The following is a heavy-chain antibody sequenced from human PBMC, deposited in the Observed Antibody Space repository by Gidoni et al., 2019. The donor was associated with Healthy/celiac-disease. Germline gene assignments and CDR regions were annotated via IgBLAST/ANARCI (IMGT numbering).Heavy chain of an antibody. V-gene: IGHV3-21*01. CDR2: ISSSSSYI. J-gene: IGHJ3*02. D-gene: IGHD3-22*01. CDR1: GFPFSSYS. Sequence: EVQLVESGGGLVKPGGSLRLSCAASGFPFSSYSMNWVRQAPGKGLEWVSSISSSSSYIYYADSVKGRFTISRDNAKNSLYLQMNSLRAEDTAVYYCARDYYYDSSGTPANDAFDIWGQGTMVTVSS. CDR3: ARDYYYDSSGTPANDAFDI.